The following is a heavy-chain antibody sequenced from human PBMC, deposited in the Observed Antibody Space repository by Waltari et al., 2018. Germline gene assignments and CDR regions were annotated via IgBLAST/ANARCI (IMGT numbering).Heavy chain of an antibody. CDR3: ARVYYGSGECDY. CDR2: MNPNSGNT. V-gene: IGHV1-8*01. J-gene: IGHJ4*02. D-gene: IGHD3-10*01. Sequence: QVQLVQSGAEVKKPGASVKVSCKASGYTFTSYAIHWVRQATGQGLEWMGWMNPNSGNTGYAQKFQGRVTMTRNTSISTAYMELSSLRSEDTAVYYCARVYYGSGECDYWGQGTLVTVSS. CDR1: GYTFTSYA.